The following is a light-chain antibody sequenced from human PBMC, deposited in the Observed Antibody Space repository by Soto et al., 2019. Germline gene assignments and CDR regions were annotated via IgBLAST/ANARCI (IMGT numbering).Light chain of an antibody. J-gene: IGLJ1*01. Sequence: QSVLTQPASVSGSPGQSITISCTGTSSDVGGYNYVSWYQQHPGKAPKLMIYDVSNRPSGVSNRFSGSKSGNTATLTISWLLAEDAADYYCSSYTSSSTSCVFGSGTKLTVL. V-gene: IGLV2-14*01. CDR2: DVS. CDR1: SSDVGGYNY. CDR3: SSYTSSSTSCV.